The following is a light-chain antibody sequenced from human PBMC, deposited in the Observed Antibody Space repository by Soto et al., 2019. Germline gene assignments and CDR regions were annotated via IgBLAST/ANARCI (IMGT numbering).Light chain of an antibody. J-gene: IGLJ3*02. CDR2: EVI. CDR1: SSDVGGYDY. Sequence: QSALTQPASVSGSPGQSITISCTGSSSDVGGYDYVSWFQQHPGRAPKLLIYEVITRPSGVSTRFSGSKSANTASLTISGLQPEDEADFYCSSFTSSRTWAFGRGTKLTVL. CDR3: SSFTSSRTWA. V-gene: IGLV2-14*01.